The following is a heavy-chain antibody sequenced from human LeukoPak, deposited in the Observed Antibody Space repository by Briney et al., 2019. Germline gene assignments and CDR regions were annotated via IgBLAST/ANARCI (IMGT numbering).Heavy chain of an antibody. CDR2: ISGSGGST. CDR3: ARVGTSSAGFSY. J-gene: IGHJ4*02. Sequence: GGSLRLSCAASGFTFSIFGMSWVRQAPGKGLEWVSGISGSGGSTYYADSVKGRFTISRDNSENTLYLQMNSLRAEDTAVYYCARVGTSSAGFSYWGQGTLVTVSS. CDR1: GFTFSIFG. V-gene: IGHV3-23*01. D-gene: IGHD6-25*01.